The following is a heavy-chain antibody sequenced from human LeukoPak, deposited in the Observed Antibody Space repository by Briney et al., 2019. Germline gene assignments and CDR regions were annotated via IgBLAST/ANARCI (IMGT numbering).Heavy chain of an antibody. CDR3: ARDLVVVGIAADFDY. Sequence: SETLSLTCTVSGGSISSYYWSWIRQPPGKGLEWIGYIYYSGSTNYNPSLKSRVTISVDTSKNQFSLKLSSVTAADTAVYYCARDLVVVGIAADFDYWGQGTLVTVSS. CDR1: GGSISSYY. CDR2: IYYSGST. V-gene: IGHV4-59*01. J-gene: IGHJ4*02. D-gene: IGHD6-13*01.